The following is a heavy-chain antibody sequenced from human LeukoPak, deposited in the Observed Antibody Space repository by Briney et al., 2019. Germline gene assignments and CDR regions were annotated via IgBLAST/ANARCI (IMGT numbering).Heavy chain of an antibody. J-gene: IGHJ4*02. D-gene: IGHD6-25*01. CDR2: IYHSGST. V-gene: IGHV4-38-2*02. CDR1: GYSISSGYY. Sequence: SETLSLTCTVSGYSISSGYYWGWIRQPPGKGLEWIGSIYHSGSTYYNPSLKSRVTISVDTSKNQFSLKLSSVTAADTAVYYCAREFLVAAAGFDYWGQGTLVTVSS. CDR3: AREFLVAAAGFDY.